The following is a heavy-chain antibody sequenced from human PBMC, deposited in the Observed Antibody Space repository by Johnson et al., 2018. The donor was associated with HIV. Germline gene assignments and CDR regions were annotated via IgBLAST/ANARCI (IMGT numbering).Heavy chain of an antibody. V-gene: IGHV3-74*02. Sequence: VQLVESGGGLVQPGGSLRLSCAASGFTFSSYWMHWVRQAPGKGLVWVSRINRDGSSTSYADSVKGRFHISRDDSRNTLYLQMNSLKTEDTAVYYCTTSKLYYYDNSGYYHYERGAFDIWGQGTMVTVSS. CDR3: TTSKLYYYDNSGYYHYERGAFDI. D-gene: IGHD3-22*01. CDR1: GFTFSSYW. J-gene: IGHJ3*02. CDR2: INRDGSST.